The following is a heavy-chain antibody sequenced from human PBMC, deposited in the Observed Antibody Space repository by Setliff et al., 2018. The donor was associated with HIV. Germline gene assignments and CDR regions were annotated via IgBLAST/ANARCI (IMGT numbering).Heavy chain of an antibody. Sequence: ASVKVSCKASGYTFINYGINWLRQAPGQGLEWMGWINTYNGNTKYGQKFQGSVTMTADTSTSTVYMELRSLTSDDTALYYCARGGPPRVATLYWFDPWGQGTLVTVSS. CDR2: INTYNGNT. J-gene: IGHJ5*02. CDR3: ARGGPPRVATLYWFDP. CDR1: GYTFINYG. D-gene: IGHD2-15*01. V-gene: IGHV1-18*04.